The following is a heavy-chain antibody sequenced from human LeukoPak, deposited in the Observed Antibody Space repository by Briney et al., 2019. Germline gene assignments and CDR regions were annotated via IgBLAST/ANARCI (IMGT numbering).Heavy chain of an antibody. CDR1: GDSISSGSYY. D-gene: IGHD4-17*01. Sequence: SETLSLTCTVSGDSISSGSYYWSWIRQPAGKGLEWIGRIYSSGRINYNLSLKSRVTISVDTSKNQFSLKLSSETAADTAVYYCARLMTTVTRDYFDYWGQGTLVTVSS. V-gene: IGHV4-61*02. CDR3: ARLMTTVTRDYFDY. CDR2: IYSSGRI. J-gene: IGHJ4*02.